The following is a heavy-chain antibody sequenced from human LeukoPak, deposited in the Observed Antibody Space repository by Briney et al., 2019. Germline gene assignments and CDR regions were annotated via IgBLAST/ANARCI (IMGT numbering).Heavy chain of an antibody. CDR3: AKLGTPYSSSWYLDY. V-gene: IGHV3-30*18. D-gene: IGHD6-13*01. CDR2: ISYDGSNK. CDR1: GFTFSSYG. J-gene: IGHJ4*02. Sequence: GRSLRLSCAASGFTFSSYGMHWVRQAPGKGLEWVAVISYDGSNKYYADSVKGRFTISRDNSKNTLYLQVNSLRAEDTAVYYCAKLGTPYSSSWYLDYWGQGTLVTVSS.